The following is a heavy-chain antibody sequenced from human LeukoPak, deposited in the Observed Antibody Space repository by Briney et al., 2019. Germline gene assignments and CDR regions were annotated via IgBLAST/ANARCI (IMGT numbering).Heavy chain of an antibody. CDR3: AKSKGQQWLVPDY. CDR1: GFTVSSNY. V-gene: IGHV3-23*01. J-gene: IGHJ4*02. CDR2: ISGSGGST. Sequence: GGSLRLSCAASGFTVSSNYMSWVRQAPGKGLEWVSAISGSGGSTYYADSVKGRFTISRDNSKNTLYLQMNSLRAEDTAVYYCAKSKGQQWLVPDYWGQGTLVTVSS. D-gene: IGHD6-19*01.